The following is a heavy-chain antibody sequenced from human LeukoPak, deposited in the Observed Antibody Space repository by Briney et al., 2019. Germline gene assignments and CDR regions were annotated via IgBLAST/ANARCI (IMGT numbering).Heavy chain of an antibody. V-gene: IGHV4-59*08. CDR3: ARQTQATFMGAFDI. D-gene: IGHD5-12*01. CDR2: IYYSGST. Sequence: MTSETLSLTCTVSGGSISSYYWSWIRQPPGKGLEWIGYIYYSGSTNYNPSLKSRVTISVDTSKNQFSLKLSSVTAADTAVYYCARQTQATFMGAFDIWGQGTMVTVSS. J-gene: IGHJ3*02. CDR1: GGSISSYY.